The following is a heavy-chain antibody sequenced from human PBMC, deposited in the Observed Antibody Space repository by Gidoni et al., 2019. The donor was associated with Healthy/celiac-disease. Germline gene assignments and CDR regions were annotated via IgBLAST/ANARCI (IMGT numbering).Heavy chain of an antibody. J-gene: IGHJ3*02. CDR1: GGSISSYY. D-gene: IGHD2-15*01. CDR3: AREYCSGGSCYAGIDAFDI. CDR2: IYTSGST. Sequence: QVQLQESGPGLVKPSATLSLTCTVSGGSISSYYWSWIRQPAGKGLEWIGRIYTSGSTNYNPSLKSRVTMSVDTSKNQFSLKLSSVTAADTAVYYCAREYCSGGSCYAGIDAFDIWGQGTMVTVSS. V-gene: IGHV4-4*07.